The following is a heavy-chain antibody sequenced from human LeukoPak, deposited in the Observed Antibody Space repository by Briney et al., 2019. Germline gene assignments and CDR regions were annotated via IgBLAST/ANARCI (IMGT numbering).Heavy chain of an antibody. CDR1: GFTFSSYS. D-gene: IGHD3-9*01. V-gene: IGHV3-23*01. J-gene: IGHJ4*02. CDR2: ISGSSSVT. Sequence: GGSPRLSCAASGFTFSSYSMNWVRQAPGKGLEWVSGISGSSSVTYYTDSVKGRFTISRDNSKNTLYLQMNSLRAEDTAVYYCARDLDTGNYFFAYWGQGTPVIVSS. CDR3: ARDLDTGNYFFAY.